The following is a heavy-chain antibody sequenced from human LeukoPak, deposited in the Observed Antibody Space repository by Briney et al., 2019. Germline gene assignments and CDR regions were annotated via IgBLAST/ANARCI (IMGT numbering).Heavy chain of an antibody. CDR1: GFTFSSYG. CDR3: AKSMEQWQVHTFDI. Sequence: PGGSLRLSCAASGFTFSSYGMHWVRQAPGKGLEWGAVISYDGSNKYYADSVKGRFTISRDNSKNTLYLQMNSLRAEDTAVYYCAKSMEQWQVHTFDIWGQGTMVTVSS. D-gene: IGHD6-19*01. V-gene: IGHV3-30*18. J-gene: IGHJ3*02. CDR2: ISYDGSNK.